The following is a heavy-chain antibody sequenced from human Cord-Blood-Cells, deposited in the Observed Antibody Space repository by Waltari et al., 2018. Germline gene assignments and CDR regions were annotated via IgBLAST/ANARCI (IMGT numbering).Heavy chain of an antibody. CDR1: GGSFSGYY. CDR3: ARGRWAFDI. CDR2: INHSGST. V-gene: IGHV4-34*01. Sequence: QVQLQQWGAGLLKPSETLSPTCADYGGSFSGYYWSWIRQPPGKGLEWIGEINHSGSTNYNPSLKSRVTISVDTSKNQFSLKLSSVTAADTAVYYCARGRWAFDIWGQGTMVTVSS. J-gene: IGHJ3*02. D-gene: IGHD6-13*01.